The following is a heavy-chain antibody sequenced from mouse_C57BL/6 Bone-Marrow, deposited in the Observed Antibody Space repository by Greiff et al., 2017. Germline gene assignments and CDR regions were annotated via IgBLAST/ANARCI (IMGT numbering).Heavy chain of an antibody. D-gene: IGHD2-12*01. J-gene: IGHJ2*01. V-gene: IGHV5-17*01. CDR2: ISRGSSTI. Sequence: EVHLVESGGGLVKPGGSLKLSCAASGFTFSGYGMHWVRQAPEKGLEWVAYISRGSSTIYYADKVKGRFTISRDNAKNTLFLQMTSLRSENTAMYCGASPDSYYGFDYWGQGTTLTVSS. CDR3: ASPDSYYGFDY. CDR1: GFTFSGYG.